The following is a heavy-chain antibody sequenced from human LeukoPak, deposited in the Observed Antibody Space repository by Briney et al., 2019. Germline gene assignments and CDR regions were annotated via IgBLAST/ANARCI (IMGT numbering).Heavy chain of an antibody. Sequence: GGSLRLSCAASGFTFSSYAMHWVRQAPGKGLEYVSAISSDGGSTYYANSVKGRFTISRDNSKNTLFLQMGSLRAEDMAVYYCARDWSSSWYSAFDIWGQGTMVTVSS. CDR2: ISSDGGST. V-gene: IGHV3-64*01. CDR1: GFTFSSYA. J-gene: IGHJ3*02. CDR3: ARDWSSSWYSAFDI. D-gene: IGHD6-13*01.